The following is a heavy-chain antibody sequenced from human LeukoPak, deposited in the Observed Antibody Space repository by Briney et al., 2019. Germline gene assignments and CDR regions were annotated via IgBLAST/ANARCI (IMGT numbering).Heavy chain of an antibody. D-gene: IGHD6-13*01. J-gene: IGHJ1*01. CDR3: ARVAAGIGFFQH. V-gene: IGHV4-4*09. CDR1: GGSISSYY. Sequence: PSETLSLICTVSGGSISSYYWSWIRQPPGKGLEWIGYIYHSGSTYYNPSLKSRVTISVDRSKNQLSLKLSSVTAADTAVYYCARVAAGIGFFQHWGQGTLVTVSS. CDR2: IYHSGST.